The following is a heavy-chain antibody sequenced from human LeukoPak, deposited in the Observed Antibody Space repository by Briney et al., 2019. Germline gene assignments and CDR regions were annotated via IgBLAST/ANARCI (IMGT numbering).Heavy chain of an antibody. CDR3: ARVIGSYGDSAY. CDR1: GFTFSSYS. V-gene: IGHV3-48*04. D-gene: IGHD1-26*01. CDR2: ISSSSSAI. Sequence: GGSLRLSCAASGFTFSSYSMNWVRQAPGKGLEWVSYISSSSSAIYYADSLKGRFTISRDNAKNSLYLQMISLRAEDTAVYYCARVIGSYGDSAYWGQGTLVTVSS. J-gene: IGHJ4*02.